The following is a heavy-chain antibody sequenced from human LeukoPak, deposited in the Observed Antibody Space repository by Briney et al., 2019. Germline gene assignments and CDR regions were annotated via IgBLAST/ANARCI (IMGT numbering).Heavy chain of an antibody. CDR3: ARDPRRAITVFGVVIGSYFDY. CDR2: IGGGGVDI. V-gene: IGHV3-23*01. CDR1: GFTFYIYA. J-gene: IGHJ4*02. D-gene: IGHD3-3*01. Sequence: GGSLRLSRVGPGFTFYIYAIHWVRQAPGGGLGWVAGIGGGGVDILYAESAKGRFIISRDNSKNTVYLEMKSLRAEDTARYYCARDPRRAITVFGVVIGSYFDYWGQGSLVTVSS.